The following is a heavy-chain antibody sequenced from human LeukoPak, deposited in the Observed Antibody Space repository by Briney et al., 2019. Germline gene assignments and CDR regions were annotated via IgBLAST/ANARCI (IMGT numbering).Heavy chain of an antibody. CDR2: ISSTSSAI. V-gene: IGHV3-48*01. J-gene: IGHJ6*04. CDR1: GFTFSSSS. Sequence: GGSLRLSCAASGFTFSSSSMNWVRQAPGKGLEWISYISSTSSAIYYADSVKGRFTISRDTAQNSLYLQMNSLRAEDTAVYYCAELGITMIGGVWGKGTTVTISS. D-gene: IGHD3-10*02. CDR3: AELGITMIGGV.